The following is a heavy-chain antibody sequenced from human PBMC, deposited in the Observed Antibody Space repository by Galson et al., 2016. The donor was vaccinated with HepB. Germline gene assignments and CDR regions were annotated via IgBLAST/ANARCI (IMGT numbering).Heavy chain of an antibody. Sequence: CAISGDSVSSDSAAWNWIRQSPSRGLEWLGRTYYRSKFHNDYGLSVKSRIIINADTSKNHFSLQLNSVAPEDTAVYYCVREALIRSNPWYWAADFWGQGALGTVSS. J-gene: IGHJ4*02. CDR1: GDSVSSDSAA. D-gene: IGHD2-8*02. CDR2: TYYRSKFHN. CDR3: VREALIRSNPWYWAADF. V-gene: IGHV6-1*01.